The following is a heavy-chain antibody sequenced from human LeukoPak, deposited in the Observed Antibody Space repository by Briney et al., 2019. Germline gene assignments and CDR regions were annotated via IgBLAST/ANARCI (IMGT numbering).Heavy chain of an antibody. Sequence: SETLSLTCTVSGGSISSNYWSWIRQPPGKGLQWVGYIYYSGSTNYNPSLKSRVTISVDTSKNQFSLKLSSVTAADTAVYYCARTYCSSTSCYEDWFDPWGQGTLVTVSS. J-gene: IGHJ5*02. CDR2: IYYSGST. D-gene: IGHD2-2*01. CDR3: ARTYCSSTSCYEDWFDP. CDR1: GGSISSNY. V-gene: IGHV4-59*01.